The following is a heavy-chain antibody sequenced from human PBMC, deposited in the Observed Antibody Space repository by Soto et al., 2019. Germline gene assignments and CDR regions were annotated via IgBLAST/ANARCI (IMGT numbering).Heavy chain of an antibody. Sequence: VASVKVSCKASGGTFSSYAISWVRQAPGQGLEWMGGIIPVFGTANYAQKFQGRVTITADESTSTAYMELSSLRSEDTAVYYCARDFLELRNYYYGMDVWGQGTTVTVSS. CDR1: GGTFSSYA. CDR3: ARDFLELRNYYYGMDV. J-gene: IGHJ6*02. CDR2: IIPVFGTA. D-gene: IGHD1-7*01. V-gene: IGHV1-69*13.